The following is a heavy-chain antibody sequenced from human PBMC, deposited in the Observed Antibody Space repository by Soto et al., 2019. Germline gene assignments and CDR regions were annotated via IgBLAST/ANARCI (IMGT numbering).Heavy chain of an antibody. J-gene: IGHJ2*01. CDR2: ISYDGKQT. V-gene: IGHV3-30*03. D-gene: IGHD3-16*01. Sequence: GGSLRLSCGAPGVTFKDYGMHWVRQAPGKGLEWVAVISYDGKQTYYADSVKGRFTIPKDKSKGTLFLQMNSLRVDDTAVYYCARDGWGSNWYFDLWGRGTLVTVSS. CDR3: ARDGWGSNWYFDL. CDR1: GVTFKDYG.